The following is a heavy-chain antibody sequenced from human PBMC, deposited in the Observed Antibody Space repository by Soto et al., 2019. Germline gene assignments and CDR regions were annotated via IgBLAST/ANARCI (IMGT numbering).Heavy chain of an antibody. Sequence: PSVTMSVTCTVSGGYICNGSYDRSWIRQPPGKGLEWIGKIFFTGSAHYNPSLRNRVTMSVDTSKDQFSLTLTSVTAADTAVYYCARDGHGMDVWGQGTTVTSP. CDR3: ARDGHGMDV. CDR2: IFFTGSA. J-gene: IGHJ6*02. CDR1: GGYICNGSYD. V-gene: IGHV4-61*01.